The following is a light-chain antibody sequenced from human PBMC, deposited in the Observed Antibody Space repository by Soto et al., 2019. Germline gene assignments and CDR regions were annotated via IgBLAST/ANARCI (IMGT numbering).Light chain of an antibody. CDR3: ETWDSNTRV. Sequence: QSVLTQSSSASASLGSSVKVTCALSSGHSSYSIAWHQQQPGKAPRYLMKLEGSGSYNKGSGVPDRFSGSSSGADRYLTISNLQSEDEADYYCETWDSNTRVFGGGTKLTVL. V-gene: IGLV4-60*03. J-gene: IGLJ2*01. CDR1: SGHSSYS. CDR2: LEGSGSY.